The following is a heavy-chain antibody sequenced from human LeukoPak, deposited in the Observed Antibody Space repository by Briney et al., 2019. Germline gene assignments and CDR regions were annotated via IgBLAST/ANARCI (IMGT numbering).Heavy chain of an antibody. CDR2: ISSGSSYI. J-gene: IGHJ4*02. CDR1: GFTFSSYS. CDR3: ARAGLLYGSGSYYSDY. V-gene: IGHV3-21*01. Sequence: GGSLRLSCAASGFTFSSYSMNWVRQAPGKGLEWVSSISSGSSYIYYADSVKGRFTISRDNAKKSLYLRMISLRAEDTAVYYCARAGLLYGSGSYYSDYWAREPWSPSPQ. D-gene: IGHD3-10*01.